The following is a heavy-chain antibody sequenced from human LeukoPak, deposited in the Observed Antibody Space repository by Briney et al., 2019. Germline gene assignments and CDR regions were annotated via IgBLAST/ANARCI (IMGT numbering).Heavy chain of an antibody. D-gene: IGHD2-2*01. Sequence: ASVKVSCKASGYTFTVYYMHWVRQAPGQGLEWRGWINPNSGGTNYAQKFQGRVTMTRDTSISTAYMELSRLRSDDTAVYYCARAVFRPAAVDYWGQGALVTVSS. J-gene: IGHJ4*02. CDR1: GYTFTVYY. V-gene: IGHV1-2*02. CDR3: ARAVFRPAAVDY. CDR2: INPNSGGT.